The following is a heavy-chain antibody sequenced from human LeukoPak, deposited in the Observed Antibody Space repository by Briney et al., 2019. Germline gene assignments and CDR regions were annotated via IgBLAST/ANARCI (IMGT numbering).Heavy chain of an antibody. CDR2: INHSGST. D-gene: IGHD3-10*01. CDR1: GGSFSGYY. CDR3: ARAGVWYYGSGSYYNKVGYFDY. V-gene: IGHV4-34*01. Sequence: SETLSLTCAVYGGSFSGYYWSWIRQPPGKGLEWIGEINHSGSTNYNPSLKSRVTISVDTSKNQFSLKLSSVTAADTAVYYCARAGVWYYGSGSYYNKVGYFDYWGQGTPVTVSS. J-gene: IGHJ4*02.